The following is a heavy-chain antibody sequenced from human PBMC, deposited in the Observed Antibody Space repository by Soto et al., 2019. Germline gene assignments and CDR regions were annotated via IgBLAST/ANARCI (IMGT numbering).Heavy chain of an antibody. D-gene: IGHD1-1*01. CDR2: ISSDGSST. CDR1: GFTFSGSW. CDR3: ATAGTGTFTY. V-gene: IGHV3-74*03. J-gene: IGHJ4*02. Sequence: EVPLVESGGGLVQPGGSLRLSCAASGFTFSGSWMHWVRQAPGKGLVWVSRISSDGSSTTYADSVKGRFTISRDNAKNMLYLQMNSLRAEDTAVYYCATAGTGTFTYGGQGTLATVSS.